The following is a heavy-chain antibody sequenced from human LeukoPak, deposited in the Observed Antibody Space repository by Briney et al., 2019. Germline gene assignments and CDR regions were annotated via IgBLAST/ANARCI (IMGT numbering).Heavy chain of an antibody. D-gene: IGHD6-19*01. V-gene: IGHV1-8*01. J-gene: IGHJ3*02. CDR3: ARGTAVAGISGPDAFDI. CDR2: MNPNSGNT. Sequence: GASVKVSCKASGYTFTSYDINWVRQATGQGLEWMGWMNPNSGNTGFAQKFQGRVTMTRNTSISTAYMELSRLRSDDTAVYHCARGTAVAGISGPDAFDIWGQGTMVTVSS. CDR1: GYTFTSYD.